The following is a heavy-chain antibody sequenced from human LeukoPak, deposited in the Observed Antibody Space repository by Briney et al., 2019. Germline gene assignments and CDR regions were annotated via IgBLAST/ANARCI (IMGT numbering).Heavy chain of an antibody. CDR1: GYTFTGYY. CDR3: ASRVLRFLEWLTPESAPFDP. D-gene: IGHD3-3*01. V-gene: IGHV1-2*02. J-gene: IGHJ5*02. CDR2: INPNSGGT. Sequence: ASVKVSCKASGYTFTGYYMHWVRQAPGQGLEWMGWINPNSGGTNYAQKFQGRVTMTRDTSISTAYMELSRLRSDDTAVYYCASRVLRFLEWLTPESAPFDPWGQGTLVTVSS.